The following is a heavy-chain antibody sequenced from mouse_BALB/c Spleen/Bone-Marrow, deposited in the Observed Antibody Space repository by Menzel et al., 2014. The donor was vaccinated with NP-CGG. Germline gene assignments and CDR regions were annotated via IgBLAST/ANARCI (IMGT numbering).Heavy chain of an antibody. CDR3: ASLHYYGFFAY. CDR1: GFDFSRYW. V-gene: IGHV4-1*02. Sequence: EVKVEESGGGLVQPGGSLELSCAASGFDFSRYWMSWVRQAPGKGLEWIGEINPDSSTINYTPSLKDKFIISRDNAKNTLYLQMSKVRSEDTALYYCASLHYYGFFAYWGQGTLSLSLQ. J-gene: IGHJ3*01. CDR2: INPDSSTI. D-gene: IGHD1-2*01.